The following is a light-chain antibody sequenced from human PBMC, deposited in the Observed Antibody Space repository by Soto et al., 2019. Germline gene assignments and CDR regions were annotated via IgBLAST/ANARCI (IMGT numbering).Light chain of an antibody. CDR3: SSYTSSNTLV. Sequence: QPASVSGSPGQSITISCTGTSSDVGGYNYVSWYQQHPGKAPKLMIYEVINRPSGVSNRFSGSKSGNTASLTISGLQAEDEADYYCSSYTSSNTLVFGAGTKLTVL. J-gene: IGLJ1*01. V-gene: IGLV2-14*01. CDR2: EVI. CDR1: SSDVGGYNY.